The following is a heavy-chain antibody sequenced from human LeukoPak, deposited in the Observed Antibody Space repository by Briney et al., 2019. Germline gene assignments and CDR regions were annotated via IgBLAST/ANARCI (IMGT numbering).Heavy chain of an antibody. Sequence: GGSLRLSCAASGFTFSSYAMSWVRQAPGKGLEWVSAISGSGGSTYYADPVKGRFTISRDNSKNTLYLQMNSLRAEDTAVYYCAKEGQQLVQGAYYFDYWGQGTLVTVSS. CDR2: ISGSGGST. CDR3: AKEGQQLVQGAYYFDY. J-gene: IGHJ4*02. CDR1: GFTFSSYA. V-gene: IGHV3-23*01. D-gene: IGHD6-6*01.